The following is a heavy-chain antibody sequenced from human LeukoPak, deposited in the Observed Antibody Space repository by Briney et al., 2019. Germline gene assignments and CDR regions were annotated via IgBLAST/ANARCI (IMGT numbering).Heavy chain of an antibody. CDR2: INPSGGST. Sequence: ASVKVSCKASGYTFTSCYMHWVRQAPGQGLEWMGIINPSGGSTSYAQKFQGRVTMTRDTSTSTVYMELSSLRSEDTAVYYCARDHGLRYFDWLGGGYGMDVWGQGTTVTVSS. CDR1: GYTFTSCY. J-gene: IGHJ6*02. V-gene: IGHV1-46*01. D-gene: IGHD3-9*01. CDR3: ARDHGLRYFDWLGGGYGMDV.